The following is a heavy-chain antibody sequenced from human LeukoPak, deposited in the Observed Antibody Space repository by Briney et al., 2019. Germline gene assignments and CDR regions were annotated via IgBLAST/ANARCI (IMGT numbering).Heavy chain of an antibody. Sequence: PSETLSLTCTVSGGSISSSSYYWGWIRQPPGKGLEWIGSIYYSGSTYYNPSLKSRVTISVDTSKNQFSLKLSSVTAADTAVYYCARHISGISFQYYFDYWGQGTLVTVSS. V-gene: IGHV4-39*01. D-gene: IGHD3-10*01. J-gene: IGHJ4*02. CDR1: GGSISSSSYY. CDR2: IYYSGST. CDR3: ARHISGISFQYYFDY.